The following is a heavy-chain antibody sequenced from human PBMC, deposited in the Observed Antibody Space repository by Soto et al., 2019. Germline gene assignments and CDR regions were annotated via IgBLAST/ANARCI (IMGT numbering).Heavy chain of an antibody. CDR2: IWYDGSNK. D-gene: IGHD6-19*01. CDR1: GFTFSSYG. CDR3: ARDLRVTVTGGYYYCGVDV. J-gene: IGHJ6*02. V-gene: IGHV3-33*01. Sequence: GGSLRLSCAASGFTFSSYGMHWVRQAPGKGLEWVAVIWYDGSNKYYADSVKGRFTISRDNSKNTLYLQMNGLRAEDTAVYYCARDLRVTVTGGYYYCGVDVWGQGTTVTVSS.